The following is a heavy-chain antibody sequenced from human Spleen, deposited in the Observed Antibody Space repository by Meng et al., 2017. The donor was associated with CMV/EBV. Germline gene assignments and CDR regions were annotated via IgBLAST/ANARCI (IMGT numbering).Heavy chain of an antibody. V-gene: IGHV3-30*04. CDR2: ISYDGSNK. CDR3: ARDDYGGKLGY. J-gene: IGHJ4*02. CDR1: GFTFSSYA. D-gene: IGHD4-23*01. Sequence: GESLKISCAASGFTFSSYAMHWVRQAPGKGLEWVAVISYDGSNKYYAGSVKGRFTISRDNSKNTLYLQMNSLRAEDTAVYYCARDDYGGKLGYWGQGTLVTVSS.